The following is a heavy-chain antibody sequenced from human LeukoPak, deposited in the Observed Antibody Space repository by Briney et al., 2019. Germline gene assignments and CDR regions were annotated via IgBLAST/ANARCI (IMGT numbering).Heavy chain of an antibody. D-gene: IGHD5-12*01. CDR1: GGSISSYY. CDR2: IYYSGST. J-gene: IGHJ4*02. V-gene: IGHV4-59*01. Sequence: PSETLPLTCTVSGGSISSYYWSWIRQPPGKGLEYIGFIYYSGSTKYNPSLKSRVTISVDTSKNQFSLKLSPVTAADTAVYYCARRSDRGYDFDYWGQGTLVTVSS. CDR3: ARRSDRGYDFDY.